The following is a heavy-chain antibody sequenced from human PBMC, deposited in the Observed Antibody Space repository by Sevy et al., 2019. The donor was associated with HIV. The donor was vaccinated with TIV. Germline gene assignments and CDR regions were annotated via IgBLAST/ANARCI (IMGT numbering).Heavy chain of an antibody. V-gene: IGHV3-21*01. CDR2: VSSSSDYI. CDR3: AKSWGSITAAGLDY. D-gene: IGHD6-13*01. CDR1: GFTFSSYS. J-gene: IGHJ4*02. Sequence: GGSLRLSCVASGFTFSSYSMHWVRQAPWKGPEWVSSVSSSSDYIYYADSVKGRFTISRDNAKNSLYLQMNSLRAEDTAVYYCAKSWGSITAAGLDYWGQGTLVTVSS.